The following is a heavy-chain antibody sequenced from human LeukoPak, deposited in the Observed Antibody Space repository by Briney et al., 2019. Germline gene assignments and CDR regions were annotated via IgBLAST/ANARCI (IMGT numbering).Heavy chain of an antibody. CDR2: IKTKTDGGTI. V-gene: IGHV3-15*01. D-gene: IGHD3-9*01. J-gene: IGHJ4*02. CDR1: GFTFSNAW. Sequence: GGSLRLSCAVSGFTFSNAWMSWVRQAPGKGLEWVGRIKTKTDGGTIDYAAPVKGRFTISRDDSKSTLYLQMNSLKTEDTAVYYCTTPPLGYFDWLLTFNYWGQGTLVTVSP. CDR3: TTPPLGYFDWLLTFNY.